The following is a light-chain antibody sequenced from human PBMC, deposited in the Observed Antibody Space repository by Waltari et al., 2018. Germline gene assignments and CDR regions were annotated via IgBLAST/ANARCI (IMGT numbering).Light chain of an antibody. CDR2: GNN. CDR3: QSYDDSLGGSVI. CDR1: SSNIRAGYD. V-gene: IGLV1-40*01. J-gene: IGLJ2*01. Sequence: QSVLTQPPSLSGAPGQRVTIPCTGSSSNIRAGYDVHWHQQFPETAPKLLIFGNNKRPSGVPDRFSGAKSGTSASLAITGLQAEDEAEYYCQSYDDSLGGSVIFGGGTKLTVL.